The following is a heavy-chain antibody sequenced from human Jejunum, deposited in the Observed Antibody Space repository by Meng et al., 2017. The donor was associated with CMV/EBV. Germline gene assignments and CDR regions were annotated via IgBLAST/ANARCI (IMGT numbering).Heavy chain of an antibody. CDR2: IIPVLGIA. V-gene: IGHV1-69*04. CDR3: ATVTSFYDYSMDV. D-gene: IGHD2-21*02. J-gene: IGHJ6*02. Sequence: SGVTFSSYAISWVRQAPGQGLEWMGRIIPVLGIADYAQNFQGRVTITADKSTSTAYMELSSLRSEDTAIYYCATVTSFYDYSMDVWGQGTTVTVSS. CDR1: GVTFSSYA.